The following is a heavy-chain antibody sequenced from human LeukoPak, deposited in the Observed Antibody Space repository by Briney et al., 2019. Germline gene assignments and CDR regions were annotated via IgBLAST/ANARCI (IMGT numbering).Heavy chain of an antibody. CDR1: GGSISSGCYY. CDR2: IYTSGST. Sequence: SETLSLTCTVSGGSISSGCYYWSWIRQPAGKGLEWIGRIYTSGSTNYNPSLKSRVTISVDTSKNQFSLKLSSVTAADTAVYYCAMYYDFFDPWGQGTLVTVSS. V-gene: IGHV4-61*02. CDR3: AMYYDFFDP. D-gene: IGHD3-3*01. J-gene: IGHJ5*02.